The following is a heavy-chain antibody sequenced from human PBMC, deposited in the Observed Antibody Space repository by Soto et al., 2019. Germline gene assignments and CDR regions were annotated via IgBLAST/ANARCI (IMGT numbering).Heavy chain of an antibody. CDR1: GGSISSYY. V-gene: IGHV4-59*08. Sequence: SETLSLTCTVSGGSISSYYWSWIRQPPGKGLEWIGYIYYSGSTNYNPSLKSRVTISVDTSKNQFSLKLSSVTAADTAVYYCASAVGNILGLSDYYMDVWGKGTTVTVSS. CDR3: ASAVGNILGLSDYYMDV. CDR2: IYYSGST. J-gene: IGHJ6*03. D-gene: IGHD7-27*01.